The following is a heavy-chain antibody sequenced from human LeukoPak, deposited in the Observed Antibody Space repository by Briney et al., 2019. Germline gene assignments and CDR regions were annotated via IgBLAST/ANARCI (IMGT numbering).Heavy chain of an antibody. CDR2: ICLSESA. Sequence: GTLTLTCTVSGYSISSGCYWGWIRTPPGKVLEWIGSICLSESAYYNPSLKGRVSISVDTSKNQFSLKLSSVTAADTAVYYCARGPTDSSGYYSYYYYYYMDVWGKGTTVTVSS. CDR3: ARGPTDSSGYYSYYYYYYMDV. V-gene: IGHV4-38-2*02. CDR1: GYSISSGCY. J-gene: IGHJ6*03. D-gene: IGHD3-22*01.